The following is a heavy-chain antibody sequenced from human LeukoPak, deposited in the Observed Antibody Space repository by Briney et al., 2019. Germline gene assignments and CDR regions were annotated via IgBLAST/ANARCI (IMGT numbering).Heavy chain of an antibody. CDR3: ARHVGGPYSGYDTVQYFDY. V-gene: IGHV4-39*01. CDR1: GGSISSSSYY. J-gene: IGHJ4*02. CDR2: IYYSGST. D-gene: IGHD5-12*01. Sequence: SETLSLTCTVSGGSISSSSYYWGWIRQPPGKGLEWIGSIYYSGSTYYNPSLKSRVTISVDTSKNQSSLKLSSVTAADTAVYYCARHVGGPYSGYDTVQYFDYWGQGTLVTVSS.